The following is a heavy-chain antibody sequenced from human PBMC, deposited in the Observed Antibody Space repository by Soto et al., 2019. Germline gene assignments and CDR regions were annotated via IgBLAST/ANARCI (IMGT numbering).Heavy chain of an antibody. Sequence: SETLSLTCTVSGGSISSSTYYWGWIRQPPGKGLEWIGSLYYSGSTYYNPSLKSRVTISVDSSKNQFSLKLSSVTAADTAGYYCASANFYFYYGMDVWGQGTTATVSS. CDR2: LYYSGST. CDR1: GGSISSSTYY. V-gene: IGHV4-39*01. J-gene: IGHJ6*02. D-gene: IGHD7-27*01. CDR3: ASANFYFYYGMDV.